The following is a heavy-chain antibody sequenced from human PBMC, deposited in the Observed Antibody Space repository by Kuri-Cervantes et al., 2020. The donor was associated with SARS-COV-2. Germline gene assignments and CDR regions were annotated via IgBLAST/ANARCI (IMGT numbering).Heavy chain of an antibody. D-gene: IGHD4-17*01. CDR3: ARGGDYSYWFDP. V-gene: IGHV4-34*01. J-gene: IGHJ5*02. CDR1: GGSISSYY. CDR2: INHSGST. Sequence: SETLSLTCTVSGGSISSYYWSWIRQPAGKGLEWIGEINHSGSTNYNPSLKSRVTISVDTSKNQFSLKLSSVTAADTAVYYCARGGDYSYWFDPWGQGTLVTVSS.